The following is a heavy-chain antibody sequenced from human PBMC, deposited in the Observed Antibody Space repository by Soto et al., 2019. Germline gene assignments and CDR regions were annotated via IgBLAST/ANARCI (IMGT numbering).Heavy chain of an antibody. D-gene: IGHD1-20*01. J-gene: IGHJ6*02. CDR3: ARFSFGYNFDYYGMVV. CDR1: GGSISSSHW. CDR2: IYHSGST. V-gene: IGHV4-4*02. Sequence: SETLSLTYAVSGGSISSSHWWNWVRQSPGKGLEWIGEIYHSGSTNYNLSLKRRITMSVDKSKNQFSLRLNSVTAADTATDFCARFSFGYNFDYYGMVVCGQGTTGTGSS.